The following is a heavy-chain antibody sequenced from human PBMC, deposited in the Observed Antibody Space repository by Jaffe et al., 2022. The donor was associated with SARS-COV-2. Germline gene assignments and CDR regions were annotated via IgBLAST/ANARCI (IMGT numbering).Heavy chain of an antibody. CDR1: GFTLSDAW. V-gene: IGHV3-15*01. D-gene: IGHD3-16*02. CDR2: IKSETDGGAT. J-gene: IGHJ4*02. CDR3: AMTLGISGVIVHE. Sequence: EVQLVESGGGLVKPGGSLRLSCAASGFTLSDAWVSWVRQAPGKGLEWVGRIKSETDGGATDYVAPVKGRFTISRDDSKNTLYLQMDSLKIEDTAVYYCAMTLGISGVIVHEWGQGTLVTVSS.